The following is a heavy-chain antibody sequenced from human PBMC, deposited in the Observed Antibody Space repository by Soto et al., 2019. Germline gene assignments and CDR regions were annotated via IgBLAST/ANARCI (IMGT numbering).Heavy chain of an antibody. CDR3: ARDAARGGYVDY. J-gene: IGHJ4*02. CDR2: ISSTSSYT. Sequence: QVPLVESGGGLVKPGGSLRLSCAASGFNFSDYYMSWIRQAPGKGLEWVSYISSTSSYTNYADSVKGRFTISRDNAKNSLYLQMNSLRAEDTAVYYCARDAARGGYVDYWGQGTLVTVSS. V-gene: IGHV3-11*05. CDR1: GFNFSDYY. D-gene: IGHD5-12*01.